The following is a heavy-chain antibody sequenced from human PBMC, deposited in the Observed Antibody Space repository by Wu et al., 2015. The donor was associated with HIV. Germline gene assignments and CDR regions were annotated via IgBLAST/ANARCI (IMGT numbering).Heavy chain of an antibody. J-gene: IGHJ5*02. CDR3: VVFFWGSQVGGDWFDP. Sequence: QVQLVQSGAEVKKPGASVKVSCKASGYTFTNYGISWVRQAPGQGLEWMGWISAYNGNTNYAQRLQGRVTMTTDTSTSTAYMELRSLRSDDTAVYYCVVFFWGSQVGGDWFDPWGQGTLVTVSS. V-gene: IGHV1-18*01. CDR1: GYTFTNYG. CDR2: ISAYNGNT. D-gene: IGHD3-16*01.